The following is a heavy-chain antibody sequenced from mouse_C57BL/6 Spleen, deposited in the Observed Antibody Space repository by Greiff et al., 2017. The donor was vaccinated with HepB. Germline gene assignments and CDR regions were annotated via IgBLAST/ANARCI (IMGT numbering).Heavy chain of an antibody. CDR3: AREGVITTVDWYFDV. J-gene: IGHJ1*03. V-gene: IGHV1-55*01. CDR1: GYTFTSYW. CDR2: IYPGSGST. D-gene: IGHD1-1*01. Sequence: VKLQQPGAELVKPGASVKMSCKASGYTFTSYWITWVKQRPGQGLEWIGDIYPGSGSTNYNEKFKSKATLTVDTSSSTAYMQLSSLTSEDSAVYYCAREGVITTVDWYFDVWGTGTTVTVSS.